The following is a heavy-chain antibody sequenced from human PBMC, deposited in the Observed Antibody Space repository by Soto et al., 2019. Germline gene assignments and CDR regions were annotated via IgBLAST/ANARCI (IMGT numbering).Heavy chain of an antibody. D-gene: IGHD6-13*01. CDR3: ARGVAAAGTYYYGMDV. V-gene: IGHV4-30-2*01. CDR1: GGSISSGGYS. J-gene: IGHJ6*02. Sequence: QLQLQESGSGLVKPSQTLSLTCAVSGGSISSGGYSWSWIRQPPGKGLEWIGYIYHSGSTYYNPSLQSRVTISVDRSKNQFSLKLSSVTAADTAVYYCARGVAAAGTYYYGMDVWGQGTTVTVSS. CDR2: IYHSGST.